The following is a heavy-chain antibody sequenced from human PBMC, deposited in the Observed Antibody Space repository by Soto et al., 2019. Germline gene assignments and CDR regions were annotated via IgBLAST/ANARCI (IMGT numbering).Heavy chain of an antibody. Sequence: GGSLRLSCAASGFTVSSNYMSWVRQAPGKGLEWVSVIYSGGSTYYADSGKGRFTISRDNSKNTLYLQMNSLRAEDTAVYYCASAGGVITGTTNWFDPWGQGTLVTVSS. V-gene: IGHV3-66*01. D-gene: IGHD1-7*01. CDR2: IYSGGST. CDR1: GFTVSSNY. CDR3: ASAGGVITGTTNWFDP. J-gene: IGHJ5*02.